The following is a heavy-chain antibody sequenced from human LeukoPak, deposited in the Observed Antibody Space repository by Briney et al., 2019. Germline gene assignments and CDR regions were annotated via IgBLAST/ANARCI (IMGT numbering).Heavy chain of an antibody. CDR1: GYTFTSYY. CDR3: ARRAVAGSVVPYFDD. J-gene: IGHJ4*02. Sequence: APVKVSCKASGYTFTSYYMHWVRQAPGQGLEWMGIINPNGGSTNYAQKFQGRVTMTRDMSTSTVYMELSSLRSEDTAVYYCARRAVAGSVVPYFDDWGQGTLVTVSS. V-gene: IGHV1-46*01. CDR2: INPNGGST. D-gene: IGHD6-19*01.